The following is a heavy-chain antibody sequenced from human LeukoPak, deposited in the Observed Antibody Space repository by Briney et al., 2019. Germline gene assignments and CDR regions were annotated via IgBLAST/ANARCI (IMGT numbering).Heavy chain of an antibody. D-gene: IGHD2-15*01. CDR1: GYTFTRYY. V-gene: IGHV1-46*01. CDR2: INPSGGST. Sequence: GDSVKVSCKASGYTFTRYYIHWVRQAPGQGLEWMGIINPSGGSTSYAQKFQGRVTMTRDTSTSTVYMELSSLRSEDTAVYYCARDRMSPPLAATLDYWGQGTLVTVSS. CDR3: ARDRMSPPLAATLDY. J-gene: IGHJ4*02.